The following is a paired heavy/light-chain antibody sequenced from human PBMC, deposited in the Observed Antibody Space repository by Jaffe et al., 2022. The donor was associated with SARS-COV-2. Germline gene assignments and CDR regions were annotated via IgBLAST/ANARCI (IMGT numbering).Heavy chain of an antibody. CDR2: IYWDDDK. V-gene: IGHV2-5*02. Sequence: QITLKESGPTLVKPTQTLTLTCTVSGFSISTSGVGVGWIRQPPGKALEWLALIYWDDDKRYSPSLKGRLTITKDTSKNQVVLTMTDMDPVDTATYFCALREGYSLGSCSSSRCSAPNWFDPWGQGTLVTVSS. CDR1: GFSISTSGVG. D-gene: IGHD2-15*01. J-gene: IGHJ5*02. CDR3: ALREGYSLGSCSSSRCSAPNWFDP.
Light chain of an antibody. V-gene: IGKV3-11*01. CDR2: DAS. J-gene: IGKJ4*01. CDR1: QSVGSY. Sequence: EIVLTQSPATLSLSPGDRATLSCRASQSVGSYLAWYQQKPGQAPRLLIYDASHRATDIPARFSGSGSGTDFTLTISSLEPEDFAVYYCQQRSHWLTFGGGTKVDIK. CDR3: QQRSHWLT.